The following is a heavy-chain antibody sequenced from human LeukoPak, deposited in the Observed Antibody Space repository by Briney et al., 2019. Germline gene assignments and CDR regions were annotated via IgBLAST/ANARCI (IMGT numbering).Heavy chain of an antibody. D-gene: IGHD3-10*01. Sequence: SGPALVKPTPTLTLTCTSSGFSLPTSGMCVSWIRQPPGKTLEWLARIDWDDDKYYNTSLKTRLTISKDTSKNQVVLTMTNMDPADTATYYCARRTYGSGSYNYWDQGTLVTVSS. CDR1: GFSLPTSGMC. J-gene: IGHJ4*02. CDR2: IDWDDDK. CDR3: ARRTYGSGSYNY. V-gene: IGHV2-70*11.